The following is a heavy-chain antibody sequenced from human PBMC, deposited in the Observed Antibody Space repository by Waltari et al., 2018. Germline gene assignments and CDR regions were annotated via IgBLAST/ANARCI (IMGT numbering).Heavy chain of an antibody. D-gene: IGHD2-2*01. Sequence: EVQLVESGGGLVQPGGSLRLSCAASGFTFSSYDMHWVRQATGKGLEWVSAIGTAGDTYYPCSVKCRFTISRENAKNSLYLQMNSLRAGDTAVYYCTRGVYYYYYMDVWGKGTTVTVSS. CDR3: TRGVYYYYYMDV. CDR1: GFTFSSYD. CDR2: IGTAGDT. V-gene: IGHV3-13*01. J-gene: IGHJ6*03.